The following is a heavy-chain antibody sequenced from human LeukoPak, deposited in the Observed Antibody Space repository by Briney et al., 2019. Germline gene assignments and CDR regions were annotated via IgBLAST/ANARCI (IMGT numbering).Heavy chain of an antibody. CDR1: GFSMNNYD. Sequence: SETLCLTCTVSGFSMNNYDWTWIRQPPGKGLEWVGHIHYSGSTNYNASLKSRVTISGDTSKNQFSLKLSSVTAADTAVYYCARDRYMDVWGKGTTVTVSS. V-gene: IGHV4-59*01. CDR3: ARDRYMDV. CDR2: IHYSGST. J-gene: IGHJ6*03.